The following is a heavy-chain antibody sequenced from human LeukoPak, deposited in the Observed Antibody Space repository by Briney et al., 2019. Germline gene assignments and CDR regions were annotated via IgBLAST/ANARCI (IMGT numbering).Heavy chain of an antibody. CDR2: ISRSSSFI. J-gene: IGHJ4*02. CDR3: AKRLSGYYYLDS. Sequence: GGSLRLSCAASGFTFSDYSMNWVRQAPGKGLEWVSSISRSSSFIHYADSVKGRFTISRDTSKKTPYLQMNSLRAEDTAVYYCAKRLSGYYYLDSWGQGILVTVSS. CDR1: GFTFSDYS. D-gene: IGHD3-3*01. V-gene: IGHV3-21*04.